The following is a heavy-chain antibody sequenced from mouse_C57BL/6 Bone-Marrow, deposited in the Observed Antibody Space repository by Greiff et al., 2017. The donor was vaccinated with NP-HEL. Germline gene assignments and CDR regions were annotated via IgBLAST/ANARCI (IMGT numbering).Heavy chain of an antibody. CDR3: ARHELRLSMDY. J-gene: IGHJ4*01. V-gene: IGHV5-9*01. Sequence: EVQVVESGGGLVKPGGSLKLSCAASGFTFSSYTMSWVRQTPEKRLEWVATISGGGGNTYYPDSVKGRFTISRDNAKNTLYLQMSSLRSEDTALYYCARHELRLSMDYWGQGTSVTVSS. CDR2: ISGGGGNT. CDR1: GFTFSSYT. D-gene: IGHD3-2*02.